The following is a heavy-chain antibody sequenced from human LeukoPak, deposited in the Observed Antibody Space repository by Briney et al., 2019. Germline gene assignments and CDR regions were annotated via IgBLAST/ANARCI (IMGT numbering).Heavy chain of an antibody. V-gene: IGHV4-59*01. CDR2: IYYSGST. CDR3: ARDHCANGVCWFDY. Sequence: SETLSLTCTVSGGSISSYYWSWIRQPPGKGLEWIGYIYYSGSTNYNPSLKSRVTISVDTSMNQFSLKLSSVTAADTAVYYCARDHCANGVCWFDYWGQGTLVTVSS. D-gene: IGHD2-8*01. CDR1: GGSISSYY. J-gene: IGHJ4*02.